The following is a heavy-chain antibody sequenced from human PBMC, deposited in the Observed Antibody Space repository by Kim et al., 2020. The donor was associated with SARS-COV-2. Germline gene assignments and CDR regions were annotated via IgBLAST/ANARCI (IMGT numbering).Heavy chain of an antibody. J-gene: IGHJ4*02. V-gene: IGHV4-59*01. CDR3: ARETGTGTYDY. Sequence: NYNPSLKSRPTISLDTSKNQVSLTLTSVTPADTAVYYCARETGTGTYDYWGQGTLVTVSS. D-gene: IGHD1-1*01.